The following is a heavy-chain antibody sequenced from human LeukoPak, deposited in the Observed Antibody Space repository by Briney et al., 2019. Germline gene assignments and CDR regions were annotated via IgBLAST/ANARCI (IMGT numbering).Heavy chain of an antibody. CDR2: IYYSGST. CDR3: ARDPSIAAHYWYFDL. J-gene: IGHJ2*01. Sequence: SETLFLTCTVSGGSISSYYWSWIRQPPGKGLEWIGYIYYSGSTNYNPSLKSRVTISVDTSKNQFSLKLSSVTAADTAVYYCARDPSIAAHYWYFDLWGRGTLVTVSS. CDR1: GGSISSYY. V-gene: IGHV4-59*01. D-gene: IGHD6-6*01.